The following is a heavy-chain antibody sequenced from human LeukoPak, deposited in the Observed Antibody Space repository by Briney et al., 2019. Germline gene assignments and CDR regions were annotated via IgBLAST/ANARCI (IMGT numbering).Heavy chain of an antibody. V-gene: IGHV3-21*01. CDR1: GFTFSSYN. D-gene: IGHD6-25*01. CDR2: ITSSSSYV. CDR3: ARDQVAAADDYYYYMDV. J-gene: IGHJ6*03. Sequence: PGGSLRLSCEASGFTFSSYNMNWVRQAPGKRLEWVSSITSSSSYVFYADSVKGRFTISRDNAKNSLYLQMNSLRAEDTAVYYCARDQVAAADDYYYYMDVWGKGTTVTVSS.